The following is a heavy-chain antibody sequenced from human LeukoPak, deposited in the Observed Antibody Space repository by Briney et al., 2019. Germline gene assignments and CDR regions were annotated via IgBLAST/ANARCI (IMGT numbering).Heavy chain of an antibody. Sequence: PGGSLRLSCAASGFTFSSYWMSWVRQAPGKGLEWVANIKQDESERYYVDSVKGRFTISRDNAKNSLYLQMKSLRVEDTGVYYCARDRSSWALWGQGTLVTVSS. J-gene: IGHJ4*02. CDR1: GFTFSSYW. CDR2: IKQDESER. V-gene: IGHV3-7*01. D-gene: IGHD6-13*01. CDR3: ARDRSSWAL.